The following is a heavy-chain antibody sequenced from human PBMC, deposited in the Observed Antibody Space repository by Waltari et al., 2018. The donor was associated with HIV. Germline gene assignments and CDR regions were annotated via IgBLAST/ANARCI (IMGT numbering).Heavy chain of an antibody. D-gene: IGHD5-18*01. J-gene: IGHJ6*03. CDR3: ARDGRGYTYGSYYYYMDV. CDR1: GYTFTRHY. CDR2: INASGGTT. Sequence: QVQLVQSGAEVKKPGASVKVSCKASGYTFTRHYIPWVRQAPGQGLEWMGIINASGGTTSHAQKFQGRVTMTRDTSTTTVYMELSSLRSEDTAVYYCARDGRGYTYGSYYYYMDVWGTGTTVTVSS. V-gene: IGHV1-46*01.